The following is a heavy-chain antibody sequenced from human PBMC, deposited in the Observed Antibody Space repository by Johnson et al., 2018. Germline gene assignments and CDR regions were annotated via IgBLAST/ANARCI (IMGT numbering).Heavy chain of an antibody. CDR3: ARDTFDDYGDPDAFDI. Sequence: VQLVESGGGLVQPGGSLRLSCAASGFTFSSYSMNWVRQAPGKGLEWVSYISSSSSTIYYADSVKGRFTISRDNAKNSLYLQMNSLRAEDTAVYYCARDTFDDYGDPDAFDIWGQGTMVTVFS. J-gene: IGHJ3*02. V-gene: IGHV3-48*01. CDR1: GFTFSSYS. D-gene: IGHD4-17*01. CDR2: ISSSSSTI.